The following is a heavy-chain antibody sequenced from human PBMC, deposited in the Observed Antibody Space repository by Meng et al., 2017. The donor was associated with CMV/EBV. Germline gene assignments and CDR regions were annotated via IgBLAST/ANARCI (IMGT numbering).Heavy chain of an antibody. CDR2: IYSGGST. CDR3: AREPGYYDSSGYSNDY. J-gene: IGHJ4*02. V-gene: IGHV3-66*02. Sequence: GESLKISCAASGFNVSSNYMSWVRQAPGKGLEWVSVIYSGGSTYYADSVKGRFTISRDNSKNTLYLQMNSLRAEDTAVYYCAREPGYYDSSGYSNDYWGQGTLVTVSS. CDR1: GFNVSSNY. D-gene: IGHD3-22*01.